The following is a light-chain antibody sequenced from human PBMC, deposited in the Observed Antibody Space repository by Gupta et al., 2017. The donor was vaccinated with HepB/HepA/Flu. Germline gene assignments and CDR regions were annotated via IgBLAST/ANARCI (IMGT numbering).Light chain of an antibody. CDR1: QNLLFSDGNTF. CDR2: RVS. V-gene: IGKV2-30*01. J-gene: IGKJ4*01. CDR3: VQGTHGPLT. Sequence: VVMTQSPLSLPVTLGQSASISCRSSQNLLFSDGNTFLHWFQQRPGQSPRRLIYRVSNRDSGVPDRFSGSGSGTDFTLEISRVEAEDVGVYYCVQGTHGPLTFGGGTKVEIK.